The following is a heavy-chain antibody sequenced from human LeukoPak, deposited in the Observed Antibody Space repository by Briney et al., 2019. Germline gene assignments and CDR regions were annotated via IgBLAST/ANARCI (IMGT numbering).Heavy chain of an antibody. J-gene: IGHJ4*02. Sequence: ASVKVSCKASGYTFTSYAMHWVRQAPGQRLEWMGWINAGNGNTKYSQKFQGRVTITRDTSASTAYMELSSLRSEDTAVYYCARFYYDSSGYYYYFDYWGQGTLGTGSS. CDR1: GYTFTSYA. D-gene: IGHD3-22*01. V-gene: IGHV1-3*01. CDR2: INAGNGNT. CDR3: ARFYYDSSGYYYYFDY.